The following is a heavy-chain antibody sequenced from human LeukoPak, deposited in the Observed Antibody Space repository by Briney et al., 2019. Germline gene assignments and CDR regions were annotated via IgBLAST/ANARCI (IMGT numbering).Heavy chain of an antibody. J-gene: IGHJ6*03. CDR3: ARDRQPGAARPPYYYMDV. CDR2: IYYSGST. D-gene: IGHD6-6*01. CDR1: GFTFSSYG. V-gene: IGHV4-31*02. Sequence: LRLSCAASGFTFSSYGMHWIRQHPGKGLEWIGYIYYSGSTYYNPSLKSRVTISVDTSKNQFSLKLSSVTAADTAVYYCARDRQPGAARPPYYYMDVWGKGTTVTVSS.